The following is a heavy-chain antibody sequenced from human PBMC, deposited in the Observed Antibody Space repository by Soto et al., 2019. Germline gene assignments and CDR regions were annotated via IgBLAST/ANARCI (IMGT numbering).Heavy chain of an antibody. D-gene: IGHD6-13*01. V-gene: IGHV1-18*01. CDR3: GRGIEPGGYDAFDF. J-gene: IGHJ3*01. CDR2: IRGYNEKT. Sequence: ASEKASCKAPGYSFPNYGLSCERHAPGQVEELIGRIRGYNEKTNYAQKLQGRDTMTTDTSTSTAYMELRSLIPDDTAVDYCGRGIEPGGYDAFDFWGQGKMVTVS. CDR1: GYSFPNYG.